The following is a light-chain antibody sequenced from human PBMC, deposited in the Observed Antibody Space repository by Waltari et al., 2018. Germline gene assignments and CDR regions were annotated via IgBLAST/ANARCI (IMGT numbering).Light chain of an antibody. CDR3: QQYYSKRT. Sequence: DIVMTQSPDSLAVSLGARATINCKSSQSVLYSSNDKNYLAWYQQKPGQPPKLLIYWASTRQSGVPDRFSGSGSGTDFTLTISSLQAEDVAVYYCQQYYSKRTFGQGTKVEI. CDR1: QSVLYSSNDKNY. CDR2: WAS. V-gene: IGKV4-1*01. J-gene: IGKJ1*01.